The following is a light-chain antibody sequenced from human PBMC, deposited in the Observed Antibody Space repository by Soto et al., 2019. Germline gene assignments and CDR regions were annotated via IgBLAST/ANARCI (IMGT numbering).Light chain of an antibody. CDR2: EGS. CDR1: SSDVGSYNL. CDR3: CSYADTRTFV. Sequence: QSVLTQPASVSGSPGQSITISCTGTSSDVGSYNLVSWYQQHPGNATNLMIYEGSKRPSGVANRFSGSKSGNTASLTIAGLQAEDEDDYYCCSYADTRTFVFGTGTKLTVL. J-gene: IGLJ1*01. V-gene: IGLV2-23*01.